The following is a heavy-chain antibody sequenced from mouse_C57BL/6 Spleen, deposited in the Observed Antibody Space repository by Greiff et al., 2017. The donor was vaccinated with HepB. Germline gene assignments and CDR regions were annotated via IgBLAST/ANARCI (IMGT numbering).Heavy chain of an antibody. J-gene: IGHJ3*01. V-gene: IGHV5-15*04. CDR2: ISNLAYSI. CDR3: ARRGGIYYGVFAY. CDR1: GFTFSDYG. Sequence: EVKLVESGGGLVQPGGSLKLSCAASGFTFSDYGMAWVRQAPRKGPEWVAFISNLAYSIYYADTVTGRFTMSRENAKNTLYLEMSSLRSEDTAMYYCARRGGIYYGVFAYWGQGTLVTVSA. D-gene: IGHD2-13*01.